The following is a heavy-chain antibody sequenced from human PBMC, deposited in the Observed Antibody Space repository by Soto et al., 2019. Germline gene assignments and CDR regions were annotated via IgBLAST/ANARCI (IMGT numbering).Heavy chain of an antibody. D-gene: IGHD3-10*01. Sequence: QVQLVQSGSEVRKPGASVKVSCKISGYTFPSYGISWVRQAPRHGLEWMGWISGYNGDLKIAQHPQDRVTLPRYISTSTAFMELRSLGSDDTAMYFCVRDLHMVRGYLMAHYFDQWGQGTLVTVSS. J-gene: IGHJ4*02. CDR2: ISGYNGDL. V-gene: IGHV1-18*01. CDR1: GYTFPSYG. CDR3: VRDLHMVRGYLMAHYFDQ.